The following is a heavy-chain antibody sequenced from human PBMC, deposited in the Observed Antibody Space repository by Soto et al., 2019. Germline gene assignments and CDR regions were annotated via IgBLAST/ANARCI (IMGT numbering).Heavy chain of an antibody. V-gene: IGHV3-7*01. J-gene: IGHJ6*02. D-gene: IGHD4-4*01. CDR3: ARAALDYKMDV. CDR1: GFTFSDYW. Sequence: EEQLVESGGGLVQPGGSLRLSCAASGFTFSDYWMNWVRQAPGKGLEWVANINKDGSGKYYVDFVKGRFTISRDNAKKFLYLQMNSLRAEDTAVYYCARAALDYKMDVWGQGTTVTVSS. CDR2: INKDGSGK.